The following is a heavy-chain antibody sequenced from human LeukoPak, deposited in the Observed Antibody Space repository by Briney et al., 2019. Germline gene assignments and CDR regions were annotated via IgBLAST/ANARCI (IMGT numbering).Heavy chain of an antibody. V-gene: IGHV1-69*05. J-gene: IGHJ5*02. CDR1: GGTLSSYA. CDR3: ARGRIAVANNWFDP. D-gene: IGHD6-19*01. CDR2: IIPIFGTA. Sequence: APVKVSCKASGGTLSSYAISWGRQAPGQGLEWMGGIIPIFGTANYAQKFQGRVTITTDESTSTAYMELSSLRSEDTAVYYCARGRIAVANNWFDPWGQGTLVTVSS.